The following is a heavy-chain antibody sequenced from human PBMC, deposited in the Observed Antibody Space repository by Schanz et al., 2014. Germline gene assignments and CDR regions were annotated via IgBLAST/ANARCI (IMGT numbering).Heavy chain of an antibody. CDR1: GFTFSAHA. CDR3: AREAKWGQWYFDL. V-gene: IGHV3-23*04. J-gene: IGHJ2*01. D-gene: IGHD1-26*01. Sequence: VQLEESGGGLVQPGGSLRLSCGASGFTFSAHAMSWVRQAPGKGPEWFSAISGSGRDTYYAASVKGRLTVSRDNSENTVYLEFHSLRSEDTALYYCAREAKWGQWYFDLWGRGSLVTVSS. CDR2: ISGSGRDT.